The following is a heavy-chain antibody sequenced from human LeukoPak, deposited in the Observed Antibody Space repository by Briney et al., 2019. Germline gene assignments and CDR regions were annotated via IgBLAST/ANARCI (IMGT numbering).Heavy chain of an antibody. V-gene: IGHV3-23*01. Sequence: PGGSLRLSCAASGFTFSSYAMSWVRQAPGKGLEWVSAISGSGGSTYYADSVEGRFTISRDNSKNTLYLQMNSLRAEDTAVYYCAKDRHYYGSGSTNWFDPWGQGTLVTVSS. D-gene: IGHD3-10*01. CDR2: ISGSGGST. CDR3: AKDRHYYGSGSTNWFDP. J-gene: IGHJ5*02. CDR1: GFTFSSYA.